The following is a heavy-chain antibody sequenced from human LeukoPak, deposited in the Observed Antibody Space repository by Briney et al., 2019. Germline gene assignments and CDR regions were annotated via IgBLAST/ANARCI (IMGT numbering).Heavy chain of an antibody. CDR3: ARASCSGGSCYWYNWFDP. D-gene: IGHD2-15*01. CDR1: GGTFSSYA. CDR2: IIPMFGTA. V-gene: IGHV1-69*01. J-gene: IGHJ5*02. Sequence: ASVKVSCKASGGTFSSYAISWVRQAPGRGLEWMGGIIPMFGTANYAQKFQGRVTITADESTSTAYMELSSLRSEDTAVYYCARASCSGGSCYWYNWFDPWGQGTLVTVSS.